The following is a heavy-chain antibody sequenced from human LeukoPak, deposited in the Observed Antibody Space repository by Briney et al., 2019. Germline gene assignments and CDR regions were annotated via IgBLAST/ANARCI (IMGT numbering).Heavy chain of an antibody. CDR1: GFTFSSYW. V-gene: IGHV3-11*01. J-gene: IGHJ4*02. CDR3: AREASSSWDS. CDR2: ISSSGDTI. D-gene: IGHD6-13*01. Sequence: GGSLRLSCAASGFTFSSYWMSWIRQAPGKGLEWVSYISSSGDTIYYADSVKGRFTISRDNAKNSLYLQMNSLRAEDTAVYYCAREASSSWDSWGQGTLVTVSS.